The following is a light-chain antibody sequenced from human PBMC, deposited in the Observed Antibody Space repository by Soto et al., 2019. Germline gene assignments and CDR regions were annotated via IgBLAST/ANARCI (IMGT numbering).Light chain of an antibody. J-gene: IGLJ2*01. CDR1: SSDVGGYNY. Sequence: QSALTQPASVSGSPGQSITISCTGTSSDVGGYNYVSWYQQHPGKAPKLMIYDVSNRPSGVSNRFSGSKSDNTASLTISGLQAEDEAYYYCSSYTSSSTVVFGGGTQLTVL. CDR2: DVS. V-gene: IGLV2-14*01. CDR3: SSYTSSSTVV.